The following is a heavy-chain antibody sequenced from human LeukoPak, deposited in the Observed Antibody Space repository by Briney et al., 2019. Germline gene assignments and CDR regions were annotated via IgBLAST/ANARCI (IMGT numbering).Heavy chain of an antibody. CDR1: GGTFTGYH. CDR3: ARVRYSSFDF. V-gene: IGHV4-34*01. CDR2: INHRGST. J-gene: IGHJ4*01. D-gene: IGHD5-18*01. Sequence: SETLSLTCAVEGGTFTGYHWIWIRQSPEKGLEWVGEINHRGSTNYNPTFKSRVSLSVDSARTQFSLRLHSLTAADSAMYYCARVRYSSFDFWGQGILVTVSS.